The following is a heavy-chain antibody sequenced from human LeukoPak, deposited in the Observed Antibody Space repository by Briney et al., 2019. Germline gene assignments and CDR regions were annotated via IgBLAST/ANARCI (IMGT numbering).Heavy chain of an antibody. V-gene: IGHV3-21*01. J-gene: IGHJ4*02. CDR1: GFTFSSYS. D-gene: IGHD1-1*01. CDR2: ISSSSSNI. Sequence: PGGSLRLSCAASGFTFSSYSMNWVRQAPGKGLEWVSSISSSSSNIYYADSVKGRFTISRDNAKNSLYLQMNSLRVEDTAVYYCARCTTGRTFGSLRAIKRSREIDYWGQGTLVTVSS. CDR3: ARCTTGRTFGSLRAIKRSREIDY.